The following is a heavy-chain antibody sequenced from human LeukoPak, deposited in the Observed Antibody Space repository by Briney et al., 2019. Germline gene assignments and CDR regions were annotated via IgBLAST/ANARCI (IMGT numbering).Heavy chain of an antibody. CDR1: GFTFSSYS. CDR2: ISSSSSYI. V-gene: IGHV3-21*01. D-gene: IGHD6-13*01. CDR3: ARAGIAAAGTHYYYYMDV. Sequence: GGSLRLSCAASGFTFSSYSMNWVRQAPGKGLEWVSSISSSSSYIYYADSVKGRFTISRDNAKNSLYLQMNSLRAEDTAVYCCARAGIAAAGTHYYYYMDVWGKGTTVTVSS. J-gene: IGHJ6*03.